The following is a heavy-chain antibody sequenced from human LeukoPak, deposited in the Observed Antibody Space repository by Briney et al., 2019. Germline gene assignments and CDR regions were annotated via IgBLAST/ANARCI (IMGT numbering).Heavy chain of an antibody. Sequence: ASVTVSCKASGGTFSSYAITWVRQAPGQGLEWMGRIIPILGIANYAQKFQGRVTIAADKSTSTAYMELSSLRSEDTAVYYCARDLQGSGSHPPAGDYWGQGNLVTVSS. CDR1: GGTFSSYA. CDR3: ARDLQGSGSHPPAGDY. CDR2: IIPILGIA. J-gene: IGHJ4*02. V-gene: IGHV1-69*04. D-gene: IGHD1-26*01.